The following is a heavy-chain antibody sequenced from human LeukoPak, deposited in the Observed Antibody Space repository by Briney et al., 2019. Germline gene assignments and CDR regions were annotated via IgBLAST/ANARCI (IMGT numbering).Heavy chain of an antibody. J-gene: IGHJ5*02. V-gene: IGHV4-39*01. CDR1: GGSISSSSYY. CDR2: IYYSGST. Sequence: SDTLSLTCTVSGGSISSSSYYWGWIRQPPGKGLEWIGSIYYSGSTYYNPSLKSRVTISVDTSKNQFSLKLSSVTAADTAVYYCARDIIVVVTAIQKTNWFDPWGQGTLVTVSS. CDR3: ARDIIVVVTAIQKTNWFDP. D-gene: IGHD2-21*02.